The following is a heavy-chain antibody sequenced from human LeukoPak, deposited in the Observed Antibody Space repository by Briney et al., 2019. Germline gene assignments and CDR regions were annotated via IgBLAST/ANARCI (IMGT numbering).Heavy chain of an antibody. CDR1: GRTFSSYS. D-gene: IGHD3-10*01. Sequence: GASVKVSCKASGRTFSSYSIRWVRQAPGQGLEWMGGIIPMCGTANYAQKFQGRVTITKDESTSTAYMELSIRRSEDTDVYYRGRGGRGWFGELWDYYYYMVVWGKGSTVTVSS. CDR2: IIPMCGTA. J-gene: IGHJ6*03. V-gene: IGHV1-69*05. CDR3: GRGGRGWFGELWDYYYYMVV.